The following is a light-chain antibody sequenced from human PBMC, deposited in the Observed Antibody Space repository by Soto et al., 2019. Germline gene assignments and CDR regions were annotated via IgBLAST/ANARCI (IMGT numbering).Light chain of an antibody. V-gene: IGKV4-1*01. Sequence: DIVMTQSPDSLAVSLGERATINCKSSQSVLYSSNNKNYLAWYQQKPGQPPKLLIYWASTRESGVPDRFSGSGSGTDFTLTISSLQAEDVAVYYCQQYYSTPQWTFGQETKVEIK. CDR3: QQYYSTPQWT. CDR2: WAS. J-gene: IGKJ1*01. CDR1: QSVLYSSNNKNY.